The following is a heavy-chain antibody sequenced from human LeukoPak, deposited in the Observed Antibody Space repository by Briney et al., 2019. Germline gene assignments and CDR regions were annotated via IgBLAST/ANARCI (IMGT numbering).Heavy chain of an antibody. V-gene: IGHV1-18*01. CDR3: ARDFPYYYDGSGPYFDY. J-gene: IGHJ4*02. CDR2: ISAYNGNT. Sequence: ASVKVSCKASGYTFTSHGISWVRQAPGQGLEWMGWISAYNGNTNYAQKLQGRVTMTTDTSTSTAYMELRSLRSDDTAVYYCARDFPYYYDGSGPYFDYWGQGTLVTVSS. CDR1: GYTFTSHG. D-gene: IGHD3-22*01.